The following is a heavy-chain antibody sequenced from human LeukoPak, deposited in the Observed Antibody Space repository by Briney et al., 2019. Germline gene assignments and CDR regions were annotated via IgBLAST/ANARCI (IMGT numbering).Heavy chain of an antibody. D-gene: IGHD6-13*01. CDR2: ISPIFVTA. V-gene: IGHV1-69*13. CDR1: GGTFSSYA. CDR3: ARIITYSRSWSTCYCYFDP. Sequence: SVKVSCKASGGTFSSYAISWVRQAPGQGLEWMGGISPIFVTANYAQKFQGRGTITADESTSTASLELRSLRSEDTAVYYCARIITYSRSWSTCYCYFDPWGRGTLVTVSS. J-gene: IGHJ2*01.